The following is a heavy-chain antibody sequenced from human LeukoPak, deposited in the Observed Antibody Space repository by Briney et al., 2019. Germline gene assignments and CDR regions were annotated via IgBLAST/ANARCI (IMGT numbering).Heavy chain of an antibody. J-gene: IGHJ4*02. Sequence: PSQTLSLTCTVSGGSISSGSYYWSWIRQPAGKGLEWIGRIYISGSTNYNPSLKSRVTISVDTSKNQFSPKLSSVTAADTAVYYCAREGYDFWSGYRDFDYWGQGTLVTVSS. CDR1: GGSISSGSYY. CDR2: IYISGST. D-gene: IGHD3-3*01. CDR3: AREGYDFWSGYRDFDY. V-gene: IGHV4-61*02.